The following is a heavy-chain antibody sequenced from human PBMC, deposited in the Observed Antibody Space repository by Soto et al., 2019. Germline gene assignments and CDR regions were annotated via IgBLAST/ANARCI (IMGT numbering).Heavy chain of an antibody. CDR1: GFTFEDHG. CDR2: INWNGGST. J-gene: IGHJ4*02. Sequence: GGSLRLSCAASGFTFEDHGLTWVRQAPGKGLEWVAGINWNGGSTVYAASVKGRFTISRDNAKNSLFLEVNSLRVEDTALYFCARVPLLADYFDSWGQGTLVTVSS. V-gene: IGHV3-20*04. CDR3: ARVPLLADYFDS.